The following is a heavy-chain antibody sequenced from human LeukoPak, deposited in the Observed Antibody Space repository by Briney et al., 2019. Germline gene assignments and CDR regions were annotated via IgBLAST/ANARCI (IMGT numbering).Heavy chain of an antibody. D-gene: IGHD2-15*01. J-gene: IGHJ4*02. V-gene: IGHV3-74*01. CDR1: GFTVSSNY. CDR2: IITDGSST. CDR3: ARDSQGYDY. Sequence: GGSLRLSCAASGFTVSSNYMNWVRQAPGKGLVWVSRIITDGSSTTYADSVRGRFTISRDNAKNTLYLQMNSLRVEDTAVYYCARDSQGYDYWGQGTLVTVSS.